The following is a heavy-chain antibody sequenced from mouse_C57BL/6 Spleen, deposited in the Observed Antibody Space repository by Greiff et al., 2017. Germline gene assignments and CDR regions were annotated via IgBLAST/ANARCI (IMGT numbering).Heavy chain of an antibody. CDR1: GYTFTSYW. D-gene: IGHD1-2*01. Sequence: QVQLQQPGTELVKPGASVKLSCKASGYTFTSYWMHWVKQRPGQGLEWIGNIDPSNGGTNYNEKFKSKATLTVDKSSSTAYMQLSSLTSEDSAVYYCARSLLHYLYFDYWGQGTTLTVSS. J-gene: IGHJ2*01. CDR2: IDPSNGGT. CDR3: ARSLLHYLYFDY. V-gene: IGHV1-53*01.